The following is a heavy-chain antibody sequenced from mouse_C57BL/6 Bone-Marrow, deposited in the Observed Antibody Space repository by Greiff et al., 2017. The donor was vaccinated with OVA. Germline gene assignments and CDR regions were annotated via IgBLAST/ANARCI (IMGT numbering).Heavy chain of an antibody. CDR2: IDPNSGGT. D-gene: IGHD1-1*01. CDR1: GYTFTSYW. J-gene: IGHJ4*01. Sequence: QVQLQQPGAELVKPGASVKLSCKASGYTFTSYWMHWVKQRPGRGLEWIGRIDPNSGGTKYNEKFKSKATLTVDKPSSTAYMQLYSLTSEDSAVYYCARNPLTTVVAPDYAKDYWGQGASVTFSS. V-gene: IGHV1-72*01. CDR3: ARNPLTTVVAPDYAKDY.